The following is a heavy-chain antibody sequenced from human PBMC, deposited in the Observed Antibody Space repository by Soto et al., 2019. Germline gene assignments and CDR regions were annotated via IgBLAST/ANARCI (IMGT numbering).Heavy chain of an antibody. Sequence: QVQLVQSGAEVKKPGASVKVSCKASGYTFTSYDINWVRQATGQGLEWMGWMNPNSGNTGYAQKFQGRVTMTRNTSKTTANMEMRSLRSEDTPLYYGAGVPFSTSGHQATYGMDVWGQGTTVTVSS. CDR3: AGVPFSTSGHQATYGMDV. CDR1: GYTFTSYD. J-gene: IGHJ6*02. V-gene: IGHV1-8*01. D-gene: IGHD2-2*01. CDR2: MNPNSGNT.